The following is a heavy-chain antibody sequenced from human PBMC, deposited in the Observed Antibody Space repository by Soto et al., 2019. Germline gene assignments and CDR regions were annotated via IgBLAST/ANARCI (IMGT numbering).Heavy chain of an antibody. Sequence: PGGSLRLSCAASGFIFSNYGMHWVRQAPGKGLEWAAVISYDGDKKYYADSVKGRFTISRDNSKNRLYLQMDSLRAEDTAMYYCAKDIALVRGVIIDMDVWGQGTTVTVSS. CDR1: GFIFSNYG. D-gene: IGHD3-10*01. J-gene: IGHJ6*02. CDR2: ISYDGDKK. V-gene: IGHV3-30*18. CDR3: AKDIALVRGVIIDMDV.